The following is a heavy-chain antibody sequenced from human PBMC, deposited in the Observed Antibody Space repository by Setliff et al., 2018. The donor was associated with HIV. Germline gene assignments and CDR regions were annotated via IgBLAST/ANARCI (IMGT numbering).Heavy chain of an antibody. J-gene: IGHJ5*02. CDR1: GQFISDGYY. D-gene: IGHD3-16*01. CDR3: AKHDFGEGSCFDP. V-gene: IGHV4-38-2*02. Sequence: KASETLSLTCTVPGQFISDGYYWGWIRQPPGKGLEWIGSVYHSGKTYYNPSLKSRVTMSADTSKNQISLMLRSMTAADTAVYYCAKHDFGEGSCFDPWGQGSLVTVSS. CDR2: VYHSGKT.